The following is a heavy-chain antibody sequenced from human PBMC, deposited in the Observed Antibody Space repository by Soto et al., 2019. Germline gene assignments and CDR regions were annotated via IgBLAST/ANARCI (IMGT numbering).Heavy chain of an antibody. CDR3: ARAPRLYYFDY. CDR2: IYNSGTT. D-gene: IGHD3-22*01. Sequence: SETLSLTCTVSGGSISSGDYYWSWIRQPPGKGLEWIGYIYNSGTTDYNPSLKSRVTISVDTSKNQFSLKVNSVTAADTAVYYCARAPRLYYFDYWGQGTLVTVSS. J-gene: IGHJ4*02. V-gene: IGHV4-61*08. CDR1: GGSISSGDYY.